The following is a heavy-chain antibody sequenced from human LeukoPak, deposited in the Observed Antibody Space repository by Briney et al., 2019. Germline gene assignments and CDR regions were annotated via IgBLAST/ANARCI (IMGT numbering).Heavy chain of an antibody. CDR1: GGTFSSYA. J-gene: IGHJ4*02. V-gene: IGHV1-69*06. CDR3: AKESGYSGYDSFDY. Sequence: SVKVSCKASGGTFSSYAISWVRQAPGQGLEWMGGIIPIFGTANYAQKFQGRVTITADKSTSTAYMELSSLRSEDTAVYYCAKESGYSGYDSFDYWGQGTLVTVSS. D-gene: IGHD5-12*01. CDR2: IIPIFGTA.